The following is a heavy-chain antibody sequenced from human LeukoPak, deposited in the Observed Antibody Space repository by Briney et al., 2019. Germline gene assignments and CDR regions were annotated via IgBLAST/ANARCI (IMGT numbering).Heavy chain of an antibody. D-gene: IGHD6-19*01. CDR3: AKGLSSGWNLKGSDY. CDR2: ISGSGGTT. CDR1: GFTFSSYA. V-gene: IGHV3-23*01. Sequence: SGGSLRLSCAASGFTFSSYAMSWVRQAPGKGPEWVSSISGSGGTTYYAESVKGRFTISRDNSKNTLYLQMNSLRAEETAVYYCAKGLSSGWNLKGSDYWGQGTLVIVSS. J-gene: IGHJ4*02.